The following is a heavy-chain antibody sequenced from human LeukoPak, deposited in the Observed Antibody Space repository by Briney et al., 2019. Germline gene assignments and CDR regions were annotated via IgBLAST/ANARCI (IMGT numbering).Heavy chain of an antibody. D-gene: IGHD2-2*01. J-gene: IGHJ5*02. V-gene: IGHV4-39*07. CDR1: GGSISSSSYF. CDR3: ARGVVVPAAGGANWFDP. Sequence: SETLSLTCTVSGGSISSSSYFWGWIRQPPGKGLEWIGSIYYSGSTYYNPSLKSRVTISVDTSKNRFSLKLSSVTAADTAVYYCARGVVVPAAGGANWFDPWGQGTLVTVSS. CDR2: IYYSGST.